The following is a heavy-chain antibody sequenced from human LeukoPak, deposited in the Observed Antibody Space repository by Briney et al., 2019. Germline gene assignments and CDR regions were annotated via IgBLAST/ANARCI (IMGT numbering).Heavy chain of an antibody. Sequence: ETGGSLRLSCSASGFTFSSYAMHWVRQAPGKGLEYVSAISSNGGSTYYADSVKGRFTISRDNAKNSLYLQMNSLRAEDTAVYYCAGYCGGDCFGMDVWGQGTTVTVSS. CDR2: ISSNGGST. CDR1: GFTFSSYA. D-gene: IGHD2-21*01. CDR3: AGYCGGDCFGMDV. J-gene: IGHJ6*02. V-gene: IGHV3-64*04.